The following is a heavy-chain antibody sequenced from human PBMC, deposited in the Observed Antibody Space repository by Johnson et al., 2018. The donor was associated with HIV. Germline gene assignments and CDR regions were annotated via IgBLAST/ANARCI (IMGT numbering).Heavy chain of an antibody. Sequence: QVLLVESGGGVVQTGRSLRLSCAASGFTFSSYAMHWVRQAPGKGLEWVAIISYDGTNKYYADSVKGRFTISRDNSKNTLYLQMNSLRAEDTAMYYWAGVSCIAALWDAFDIWGQGPMVTVSS. J-gene: IGHJ3*02. CDR1: GFTFSSYA. CDR3: AGVSCIAALWDAFDI. V-gene: IGHV3-30-3*01. CDR2: ISYDGTNK. D-gene: IGHD6-6*01.